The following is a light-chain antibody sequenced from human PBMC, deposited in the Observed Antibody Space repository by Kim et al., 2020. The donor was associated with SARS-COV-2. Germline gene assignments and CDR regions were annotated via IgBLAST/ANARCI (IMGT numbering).Light chain of an antibody. J-gene: IGKJ4*01. CDR2: GAS. V-gene: IGKV3-15*01. CDR1: HSVSSK. CDR3: QQYYNWPRT. Sequence: VSRGEGSTLSCRASHSVSSKLAWYQQKPGQGPRRLIYGASTRATGIPARFSGSGSGTEFTLTISSLQSEDFAVYYCQQYYNWPRTYGGGTKVDIK.